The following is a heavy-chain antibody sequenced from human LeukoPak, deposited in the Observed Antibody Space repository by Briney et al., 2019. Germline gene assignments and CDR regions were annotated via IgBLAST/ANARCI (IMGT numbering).Heavy chain of an antibody. D-gene: IGHD6-13*01. CDR2: ISYDGSNK. V-gene: IGHV3-30-3*01. CDR1: GFTFSSYA. CDR3: ARVLEPGIAAAAHPGDY. J-gene: IGHJ4*02. Sequence: QPGGSLRLSCAASGFTFSSYAMHWVRQAPGKGLEWVAVISYDGSNKYYADSVKGRFTISRDNSKNTLYLQMNSLRAEDTAVYYCARVLEPGIAAAAHPGDYWGQGTLVTVSS.